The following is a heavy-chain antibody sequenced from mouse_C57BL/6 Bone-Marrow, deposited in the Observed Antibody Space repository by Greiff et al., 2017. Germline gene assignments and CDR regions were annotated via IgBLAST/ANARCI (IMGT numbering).Heavy chain of an antibody. CDR2: IWSGGST. CDR3: AGGDISGCWFAY. CDR1: GFSLTSYG. J-gene: IGHJ3*01. Sequence: VKLMESGPGLVQPSQSLSITCTVSGFSLTSYGVHWVRQSPGKGLEWLGVIWSGGSTDYNAAFISRLSISKDNSKSQVFFKMKSMQADDTAIYCCAGGDISGCWFAYWGQGTLVTVSA. D-gene: IGHD3-2*02. V-gene: IGHV2-2*01.